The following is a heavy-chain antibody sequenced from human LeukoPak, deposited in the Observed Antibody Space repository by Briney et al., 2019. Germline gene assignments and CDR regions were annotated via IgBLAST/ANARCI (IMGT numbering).Heavy chain of an antibody. CDR3: AREGALTVTKDAFDI. V-gene: IGHV3-48*03. J-gene: IGHJ3*02. CDR2: IASSGSTI. Sequence: GGSLRLSCAASGFTFSSYEMNWVRQAPGKGLEWVSYIASSGSTIYYADSVKGRFTISRDNAKNSLYLQMNSLRAEDTAVYYCAREGALTVTKDAFDIWGQGTMVTVSS. CDR1: GFTFSSYE. D-gene: IGHD4-17*01.